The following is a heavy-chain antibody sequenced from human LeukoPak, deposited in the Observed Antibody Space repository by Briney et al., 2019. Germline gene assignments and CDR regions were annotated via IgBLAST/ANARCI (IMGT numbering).Heavy chain of an antibody. CDR2: ISGSGGST. J-gene: IGHJ4*02. V-gene: IGHV3-23*01. CDR1: GFTFSSYA. D-gene: IGHD6-6*01. CDR3: AKRCGAARPGLGGYYFDY. Sequence: GGSLRLSCAASGFTFSSYAMSWVRQAPGKGLEWVSAISGSGGSTYYADSVKGRFTISRDNSKDTLYLQMNSLRAEDTAVYYCAKRCGAARPGLGGYYFDYWGQGTLVTVSS.